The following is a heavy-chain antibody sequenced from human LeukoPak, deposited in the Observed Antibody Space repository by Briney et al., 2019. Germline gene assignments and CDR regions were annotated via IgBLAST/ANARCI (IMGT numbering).Heavy chain of an antibody. CDR3: AKDFFPHIVVVTAIHC. V-gene: IGHV3-66*01. CDR1: GFTVSSTY. CDR2: IYSGGSP. Sequence: GSLRLSCAASGFTVSSTYMSWVRQAPGKGLEWVSVIYSGGSPYYADSVKGRFTISRDSSKNTVYLQMNSLRAEDTAVYYCAKDFFPHIVVVTAIHCWGQGTLVTVSS. J-gene: IGHJ4*02. D-gene: IGHD2-21*02.